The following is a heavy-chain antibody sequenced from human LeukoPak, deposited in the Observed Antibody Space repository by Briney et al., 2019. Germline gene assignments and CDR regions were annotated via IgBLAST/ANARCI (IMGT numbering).Heavy chain of an antibody. CDR1: GFTFRNFG. J-gene: IGHJ6*03. V-gene: IGHV3-30*02. CDR3: AKDARDYYYYMDV. CDR2: IRYDGSNK. Sequence: GGSLRLSCAVSGFTFRNFGMYWVRQAPGKGLEWVAFIRYDGSNKYYADSVKGRFTISRDNSKNTLYLQMNSLRDEDTAVYYCAKDARDYYYYMDVWGKGTTVTISS.